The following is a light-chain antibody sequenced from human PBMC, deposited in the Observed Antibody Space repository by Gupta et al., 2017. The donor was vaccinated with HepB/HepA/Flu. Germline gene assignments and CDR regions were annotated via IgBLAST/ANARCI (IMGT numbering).Light chain of an antibody. CDR1: QSLRHSNGYTY. Sequence: DIVMTQSPLSLPVTPREPASISCRSSQSLRHSNGYTYLDWYLQKPGQSPQLLIYLAYNRASGVPDRFGGSGSGTDFTLKITRVEAEDVGVYYCVQSLQTPTFGPGTKVDI. CDR2: LAY. J-gene: IGKJ3*01. CDR3: VQSLQTPT. V-gene: IGKV2-28*01.